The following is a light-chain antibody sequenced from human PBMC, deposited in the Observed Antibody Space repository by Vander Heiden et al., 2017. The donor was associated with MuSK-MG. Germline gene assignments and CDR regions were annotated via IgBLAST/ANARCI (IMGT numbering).Light chain of an antibody. Sequence: QTVVTQEPSLTVSPGGTATRTCASRTGAVTSAHYPHRFQQTPGQAPRPLIYSTSKRHSWTPARFSGSLLGGKGALTLSGVQPEDEAEYYCLLYYGGAHIYVFGTGTKVTVL. CDR1: TGAVTSAHY. CDR3: LLYYGGAHIYV. V-gene: IGLV7-43*01. CDR2: STS. J-gene: IGLJ1*01.